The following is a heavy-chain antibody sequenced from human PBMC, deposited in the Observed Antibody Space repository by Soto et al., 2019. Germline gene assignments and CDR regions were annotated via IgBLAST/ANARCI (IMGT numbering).Heavy chain of an antibody. D-gene: IGHD3-22*01. V-gene: IGHV4-61*01. J-gene: IGHJ3*02. Sequence: PSETLSLTCTVSGGSVSSGSYYWSWIRQPPGKGLEWIGYIYYSGSTNYNPSLKSRVTISVDTSKNQFSLKLSSVTAADTAVYYCARVNDSSGYYRPDAFDIWGQGTMVTVSS. CDR2: IYYSGST. CDR3: ARVNDSSGYYRPDAFDI. CDR1: GGSVSSGSYY.